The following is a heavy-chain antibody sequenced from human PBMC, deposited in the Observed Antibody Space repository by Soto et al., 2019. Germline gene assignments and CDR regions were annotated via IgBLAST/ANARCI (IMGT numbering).Heavy chain of an antibody. CDR3: AHRRRGSYFDY. CDR1: GFSLTTSGVC. Sequence: QITLKESGPTLVKPTQTLTLTCTFSGFSLTTSGVCVGWIRQPRGKALEWLALIYWDEDKRYSPSLKSRLTITKDSSKNQVVLTMTIMEPVDTATYYCAHRRRGSYFDYLGQGTLVTVSS. CDR2: IYWDEDK. V-gene: IGHV2-5*02. D-gene: IGHD3-16*01. J-gene: IGHJ4*02.